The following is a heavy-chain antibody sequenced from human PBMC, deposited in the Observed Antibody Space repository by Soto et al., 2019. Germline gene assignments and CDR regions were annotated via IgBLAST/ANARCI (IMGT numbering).Heavy chain of an antibody. D-gene: IGHD2-15*01. V-gene: IGHV3-33*01. J-gene: IGHJ6*02. CDR2: IWYDGSNK. CDR3: ARDLDIGLYGMAV. CDR1: GFTFSSYG. Sequence: PGGSLRLSCAASGFTFSSYGMHWVRQAPGKGLEWVAVIWYDGSNKYYADSVKGRFTISRDNSKNTLYLQMNSLRAEDTAVYYCARDLDIGLYGMAVWGQGTTVTVSS.